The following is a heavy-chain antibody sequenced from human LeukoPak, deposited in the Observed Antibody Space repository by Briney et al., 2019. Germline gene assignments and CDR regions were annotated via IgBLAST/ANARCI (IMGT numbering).Heavy chain of an antibody. D-gene: IGHD3-22*01. CDR2: ISSSGSTI. V-gene: IGHV3-48*03. CDR1: GFTFSSYE. CDR3: ARGSIYYDSSGYCDY. J-gene: IGHJ4*02. Sequence: SGGSLRLSCAASGFTFSSYEMNWVRQAPGEGLEWVSYISSSGSTIYYADSVKGRFTNPRDNAKNTLYLQMNSLRAEDTAVYYCARGSIYYDSSGYCDYWGQGTLVTVSS.